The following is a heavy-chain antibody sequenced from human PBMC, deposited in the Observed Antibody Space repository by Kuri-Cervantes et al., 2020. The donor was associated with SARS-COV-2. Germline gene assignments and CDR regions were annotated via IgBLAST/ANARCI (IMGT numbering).Heavy chain of an antibody. CDR1: GFTFSSYA. D-gene: IGHD3-3*01. CDR2: ISYDGSNK. Sequence: LSLTCAASGFTFSSYAMHWVRQAPGKGLEWVAVISYDGSNKYYADSVKGRFTISRDNSKNTLYLQMNSLRAEDTAVYYCAKVNRMYTIFGVVTALDYWGQGTLVTVSS. CDR3: AKVNRMYTIFGVVTALDY. V-gene: IGHV3-30*04. J-gene: IGHJ4*02.